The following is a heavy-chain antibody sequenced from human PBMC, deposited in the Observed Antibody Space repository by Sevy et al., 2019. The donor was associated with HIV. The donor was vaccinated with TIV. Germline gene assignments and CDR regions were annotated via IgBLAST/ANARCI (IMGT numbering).Heavy chain of an antibody. CDR3: TRSHLALCGGDWFSPYYFDS. D-gene: IGHD2-21*01. J-gene: IGHJ4*02. CDR2: IYSSGST. V-gene: IGHV4-59*01. Sequence: SETLSLTCSVSGGSISSYYWNWIRQPPGKGLERIGYIYSSGSTNYKPSLKSRVTISLDMSKNQFSLKLSSVTAADTAVYYCTRSHLALCGGDWFSPYYFDSWGQGTLVTVSS. CDR1: GGSISSYY.